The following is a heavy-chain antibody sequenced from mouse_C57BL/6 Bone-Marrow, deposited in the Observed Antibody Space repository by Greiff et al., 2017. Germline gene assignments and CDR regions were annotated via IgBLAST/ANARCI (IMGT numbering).Heavy chain of an antibody. CDR3: TTLLHGSSSEGFAY. V-gene: IGHV14-4*01. J-gene: IGHJ3*01. D-gene: IGHD1-1*01. Sequence: EVQLQQSGAELVRPGASVKLSCTASGFNIKDDYMHWVKQRPEQGLEWIGWIDPENGDTDYASKFQGKATITADTSSNTAYLQLSSLTSEDTAVYYCTTLLHGSSSEGFAYWGQGTLVTVSA. CDR1: GFNIKDDY. CDR2: IDPENGDT.